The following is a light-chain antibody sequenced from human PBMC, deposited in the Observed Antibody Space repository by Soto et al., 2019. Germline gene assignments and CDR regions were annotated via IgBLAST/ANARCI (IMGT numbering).Light chain of an antibody. Sequence: EMVLTQSPATLSLSPGERATLSCRASESVSSSDLAWYQQKPGQAPRLLISGASSRATGIPDRFSGSGSGTDFTLTISRLEPEDFAVFYCQQYGTSPPTFGQGTKVDIK. CDR2: GAS. CDR3: QQYGTSPPT. CDR1: ESVSSSD. J-gene: IGKJ1*01. V-gene: IGKV3-20*01.